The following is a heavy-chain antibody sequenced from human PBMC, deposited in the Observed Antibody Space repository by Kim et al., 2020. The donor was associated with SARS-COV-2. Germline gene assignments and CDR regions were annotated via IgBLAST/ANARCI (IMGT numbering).Heavy chain of an antibody. J-gene: IGHJ4*02. CDR3: AANGYYTIYN. V-gene: IGHV4-4*02. CDR2: IYHSGGT. Sequence: SETLSLTCAVSGGSISGTNWWSWVRQPPGKGLEWNGEIYHSGGTNYNPSLKSRVTISVDKSKNQFSLKLNSVTAADTAIYYCAANGYYTIYNWGQGTLVIASS. CDR1: GGSISGTNW. D-gene: IGHD3-22*01.